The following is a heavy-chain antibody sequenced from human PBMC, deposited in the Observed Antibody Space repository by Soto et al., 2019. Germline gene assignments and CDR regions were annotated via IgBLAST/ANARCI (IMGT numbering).Heavy chain of an antibody. CDR1: GYTFTSYG. Sequence: QVQLVQSGAEVKKPGASVKVSCKASGYTFTSYGISWVRQAPGQGLEWMGWISAYNGNTNYAQKLQGRVTMTTDTSAGTAYMELKSLISDDTAVYYCASRRIPPVDDYVWGGAFDIWGQGTMVTVSS. CDR2: ISAYNGNT. J-gene: IGHJ3*02. D-gene: IGHD3-16*01. CDR3: ASRRIPPVDDYVWGGAFDI. V-gene: IGHV1-18*01.